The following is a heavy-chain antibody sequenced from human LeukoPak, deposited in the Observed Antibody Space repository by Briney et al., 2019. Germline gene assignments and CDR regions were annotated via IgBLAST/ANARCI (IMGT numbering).Heavy chain of an antibody. V-gene: IGHV5-51*01. CDR3: ARPVRATTVDAFDI. CDR1: GYSFTTYW. J-gene: IGHJ3*02. Sequence: GESLKISCKGSGYSFTTYWIGWVRQMPGKGLEWMGIIYPGDSETRYSPSFQGQVTISADKSISTAYLQWSSLKASDTAMYYCARPVRATTVDAFDIWGQGTMVTVSS. D-gene: IGHD4-17*01. CDR2: IYPGDSET.